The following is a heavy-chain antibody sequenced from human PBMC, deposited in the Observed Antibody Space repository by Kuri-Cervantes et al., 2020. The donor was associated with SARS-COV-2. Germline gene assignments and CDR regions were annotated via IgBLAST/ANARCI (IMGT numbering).Heavy chain of an antibody. J-gene: IGHJ4*02. CDR1: GYTFTSYG. V-gene: IGHV1-18*01. D-gene: IGHD3-16*02. CDR2: ISAYNGNT. CDR3: ARGIMITFGGVIVLGPAHY. Sequence: ASVKVSCKASGYTFTSYGISWVRQAPGQGLEWMGWISAYNGNTNYAQKLQGRVTMTTDTSTSTAYMELRSLRSEDTAVYYCARGIMITFGGVIVLGPAHYWGQGTLVTVLL.